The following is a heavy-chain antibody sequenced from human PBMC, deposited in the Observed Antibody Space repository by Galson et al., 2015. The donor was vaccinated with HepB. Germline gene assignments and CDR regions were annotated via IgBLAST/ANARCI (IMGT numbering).Heavy chain of an antibody. CDR1: GYTFTSYY. V-gene: IGHV1-46*01. D-gene: IGHD2-15*01. J-gene: IGHJ4*02. Sequence: SVKVSCKASGYTFTSYYMHWVRQAPGQGLEWMGIINPSGGSTSYAQKFQGRVTMTRDTSTSTVYMELSSLRSEDTAVYYCAPLGYCSGGSCRGGFDYWGQGTLVTVSS. CDR3: APLGYCSGGSCRGGFDY. CDR2: INPSGGST.